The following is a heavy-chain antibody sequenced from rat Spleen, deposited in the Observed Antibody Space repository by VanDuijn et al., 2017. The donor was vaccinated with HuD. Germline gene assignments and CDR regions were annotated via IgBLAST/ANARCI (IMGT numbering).Heavy chain of an antibody. V-gene: IGHV5-31*01. J-gene: IGHJ4*01. D-gene: IGHD1-4*01. Sequence: EVQLVESGGGLVQPGRSLKLSCVASGFTFNNYWMTWIRQAPGKGLEWVASITNTGGNTFYSDSVKGRFIISRDNAKNTLYLQMNSLRSEDTASYYCARQAAQEWGYNYPYYYVMDAWGQGASVTVSS. CDR3: ARQAAQEWGYNYPYYYVMDA. CDR2: ITNTGGNT. CDR1: GFTFNNYW.